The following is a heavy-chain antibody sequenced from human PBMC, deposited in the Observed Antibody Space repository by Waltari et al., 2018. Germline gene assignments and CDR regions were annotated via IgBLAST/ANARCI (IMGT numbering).Heavy chain of an antibody. CDR2: ISYNGAT. CDR3: ATYIGASVGTAAFDV. J-gene: IGHJ3*01. V-gene: IGHV4-39*02. D-gene: IGHD5-12*01. Sequence: QLQLQESGPGLVKPSETLSLTCSVSGASITSTKHYWGWIRQPPGQGLEWIATISYNGATYSSPSLRGRVTVSRDTSMNYVSLKLGSVTAADTAVYYCATYIGASVGTAAFDVWGKGTMVTVSS. CDR1: GASITSTKHY.